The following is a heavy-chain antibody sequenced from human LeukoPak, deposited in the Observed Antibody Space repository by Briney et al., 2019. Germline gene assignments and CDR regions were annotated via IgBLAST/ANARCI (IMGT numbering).Heavy chain of an antibody. J-gene: IGHJ4*02. V-gene: IGHV1-18*01. D-gene: IGHD3-9*01. CDR1: GYSFTSYG. Sequence: ASVKVSCKASGYSFTSYGFSWVRQAPGQGLEWMGWISAYNGNTNYAQKFQGRVTMTTDTSTSTAYMELRSLRSDDTAVYYCARDYDILTGYPPGDYWGQGTLVTVSS. CDR3: ARDYDILTGYPPGDY. CDR2: ISAYNGNT.